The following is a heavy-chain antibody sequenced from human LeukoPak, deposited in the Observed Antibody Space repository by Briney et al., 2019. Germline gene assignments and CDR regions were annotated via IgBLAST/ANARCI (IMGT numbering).Heavy chain of an antibody. V-gene: IGHV3-23*01. Sequence: RGSLRLSCAASGFTFNNYAMNWVRQAPGKGLEWVSVISGSGGTTYYADSVKGRFTISRDNSKNTLYLQMNSLRAEDTAVYYCAKGTTYFYWYFDLWGRGTLVTVSS. CDR1: GFTFNNYA. CDR2: ISGSGGTT. D-gene: IGHD1-7*01. J-gene: IGHJ2*01. CDR3: AKGTTYFYWYFDL.